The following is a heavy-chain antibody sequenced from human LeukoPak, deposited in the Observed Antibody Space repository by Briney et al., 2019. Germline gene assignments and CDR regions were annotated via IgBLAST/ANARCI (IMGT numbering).Heavy chain of an antibody. CDR3: AKLYYDILTGYYKGDVFDI. J-gene: IGHJ3*02. CDR1: GFTFSTYG. V-gene: IGHV3-30*18. Sequence: GRSLRLSCAASGFTFSTYGVHWVRQAPGKGLEWVAVISYDGSSKYYADSVKGRFTISRDNSKSTLYLQMNSLRAEDTAVYYCAKLYYDILTGYYKGDVFDIWGQGTVVTVSS. D-gene: IGHD3-9*01. CDR2: ISYDGSSK.